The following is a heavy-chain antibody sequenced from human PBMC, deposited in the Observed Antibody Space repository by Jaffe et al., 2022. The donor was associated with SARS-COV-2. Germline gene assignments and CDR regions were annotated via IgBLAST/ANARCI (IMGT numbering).Heavy chain of an antibody. J-gene: IGHJ4*02. V-gene: IGHV2-5*02. CDR2: IYWDDDK. CDR1: GFSLSTSGVG. Sequence: QITLKESGPTLVKPTQTLTLTCTFSGFSLSTSGVGVGWIRQPPGKALEWLALIYWDDDKRYSPSLKSRLTITKDTSKNQVVLTMTNMDPVDTATYYCAHAHIVATIYAATLYYFDYWGQGTLVTVSS. D-gene: IGHD5-12*01. CDR3: AHAHIVATIYAATLYYFDY.